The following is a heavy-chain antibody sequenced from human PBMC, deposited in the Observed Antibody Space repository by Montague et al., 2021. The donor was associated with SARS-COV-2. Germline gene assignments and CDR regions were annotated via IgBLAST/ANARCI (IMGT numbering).Heavy chain of an antibody. Sequence: SETLSLTCAVYGGSFSGYYWSWIRQPPGRGLEWIGETNDSGRTNYNPSLKGRVTISVDTSKNQFSLRLSSVTAAETADYYCARGYCSGSGCYYYYGMDVWGQGTTVTVSS. CDR1: GGSFSGYY. CDR2: TNDSGRT. V-gene: IGHV4-34*01. D-gene: IGHD2-15*01. J-gene: IGHJ6*02. CDR3: ARGYCSGSGCYYYYGMDV.